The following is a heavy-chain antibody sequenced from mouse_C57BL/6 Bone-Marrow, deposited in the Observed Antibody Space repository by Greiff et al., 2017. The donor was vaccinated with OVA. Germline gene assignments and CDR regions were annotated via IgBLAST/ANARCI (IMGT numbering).Heavy chain of an antibody. CDR3: TTCDYDVGWYFDV. J-gene: IGHJ1*03. Sequence: VQLQQSGAELVRPGASVKLSCTASGFNIKDYYMHWVKQRPEQGLEWIGRIDPEDGDTEYAPKFQGKATMTADTSSNTAYLQLSSLTSEDTAVYYCTTCDYDVGWYFDVWGTGTTVTVSS. D-gene: IGHD2-4*01. CDR1: GFNIKDYY. V-gene: IGHV14-1*01. CDR2: IDPEDGDT.